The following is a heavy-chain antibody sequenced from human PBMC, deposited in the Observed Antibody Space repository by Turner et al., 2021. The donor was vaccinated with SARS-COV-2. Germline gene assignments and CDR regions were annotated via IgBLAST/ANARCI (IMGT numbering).Heavy chain of an antibody. CDR2: IKQDGSEK. V-gene: IGHV3-7*01. J-gene: IGHJ4*02. CDR1: GFPFSSYW. D-gene: IGHD3-3*01. CDR3: ARDSSTYYDFWSGYWHFDY. Sequence: EVQLVETVGGLVQPGGSRRLSCAHSGFPFSSYWMSWVRQAPGKGLEWVANIKQDGSEKYYVDSVKGRFIISRDNAKNYLYLQMISLRAEDTAVYYCARDSSTYYDFWSGYWHFDYWGQGTLVTVSS.